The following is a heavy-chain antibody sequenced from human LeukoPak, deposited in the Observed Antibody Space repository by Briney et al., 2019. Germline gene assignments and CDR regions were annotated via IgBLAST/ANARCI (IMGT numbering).Heavy chain of an antibody. Sequence: PGRALRLSXVASGFSFSNHGMHWVRQAPGRGLEWVAVIWNDGSYEHYTDSVKGRFTISRDNSKNTLFLQLNSLRPEDTAVYYCAKPTWGSGSFLIDFWGQGTLVTVSS. J-gene: IGHJ4*02. V-gene: IGHV3-33*03. CDR3: AKPTWGSGSFLIDF. CDR1: GFSFSNHG. CDR2: IWNDGSYE. D-gene: IGHD1-26*01.